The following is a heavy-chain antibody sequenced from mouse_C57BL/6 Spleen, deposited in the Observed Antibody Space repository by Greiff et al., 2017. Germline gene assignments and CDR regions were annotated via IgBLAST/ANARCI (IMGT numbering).Heavy chain of an antibody. CDR2: ISSGGDYI. CDR1: GFTFSSYA. Sequence: EVKLVESGAGLVKPGGSLKLSCAASGFTFSSYAMSWVSQTPEKRLEWVAYISSGGDYIYYADTVKGRFTISRANARNTLYLQMSSLKSEDTAVYYCTRDVGIGYWGQGTTLTVSS. CDR3: TRDVGIGY. V-gene: IGHV5-9-1*02. J-gene: IGHJ2*01.